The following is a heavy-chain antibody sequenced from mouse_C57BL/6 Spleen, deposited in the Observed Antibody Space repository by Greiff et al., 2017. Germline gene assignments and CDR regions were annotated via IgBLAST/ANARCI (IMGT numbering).Heavy chain of an antibody. CDR1: GFTFSSYA. V-gene: IGHV5-4*01. Sequence: EVMLVESGGGLVKPGGSLKLSCAASGFTFSSYAMSWVRQTPEKRLEWVATISDGGSYTYYPDNVKGRFTISRDNAKNNLYLQMSHLKSEDTAMYYCARDKSKGYGYFDYWGQGTTLTVSS. D-gene: IGHD2-14*01. CDR3: ARDKSKGYGYFDY. J-gene: IGHJ2*01. CDR2: ISDGGSYT.